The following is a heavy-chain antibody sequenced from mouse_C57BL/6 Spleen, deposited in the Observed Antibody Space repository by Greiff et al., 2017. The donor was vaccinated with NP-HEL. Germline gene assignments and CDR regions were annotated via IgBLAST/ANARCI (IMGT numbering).Heavy chain of an antibody. CDR3: ARSGLRQAGDD. Sequence: QVQLQQPGTELVKPGASVKLSCKASGYTFTNYWMHWVKQRPGQGLEWIGNINPSNGGTNYNEKFKSKATLTVDKSSSTAYMQLSSQTSEDSAGYYCARSGLRQAGDDWGQGTTLSVSS. CDR2: INPSNGGT. V-gene: IGHV1-53*01. CDR1: GYTFTNYW. D-gene: IGHD2-4*01. J-gene: IGHJ2*01.